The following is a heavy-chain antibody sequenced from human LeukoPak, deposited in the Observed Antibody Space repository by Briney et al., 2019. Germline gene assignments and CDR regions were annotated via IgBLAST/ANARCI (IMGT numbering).Heavy chain of an antibody. CDR1: GFTFRHYDM. D-gene: IGHD4-11*01. Sequence: GSLRLSCVASGFTFRHYDMSWVRQSPGKGLEWIAAIHGTGSTNYNPSLKSRVTISLDKAKNQFSLQLSSVTAADTAVYYCARDADLQSDAYYFLGVWGNGTTVTVSS. CDR3: ARDADLQSDAYYFLGV. CDR2: IHGTGST. J-gene: IGHJ6*03. V-gene: IGHV4-4*02.